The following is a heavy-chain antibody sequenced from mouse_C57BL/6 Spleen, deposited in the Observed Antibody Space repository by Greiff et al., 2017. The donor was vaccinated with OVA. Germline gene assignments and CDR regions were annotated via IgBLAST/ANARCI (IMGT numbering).Heavy chain of an antibody. CDR2: IYPGDGDT. Sequence: VAMRQAVPELVKPGASVNRSFQSSGYAFSSSWMNWVKQRPGKGLEWIGRIYPGDGDTNYNGKFKGKATLTADKSSSTAYMQLSSLTSEDAAVYFCARDGYFDYWGQGTTLTVSS. D-gene: IGHD2-3*01. CDR1: GYAFSSSW. J-gene: IGHJ2*01. V-gene: IGHV1-82*01. CDR3: ARDGYFDY.